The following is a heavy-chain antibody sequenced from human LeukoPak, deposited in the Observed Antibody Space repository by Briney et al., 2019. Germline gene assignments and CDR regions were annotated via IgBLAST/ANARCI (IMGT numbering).Heavy chain of an antibody. CDR2: ISSSGATI. V-gene: IGHV3-48*03. J-gene: IGHJ4*02. Sequence: GGSLRLSCAASGFTLSTYEINWVRQAPGKGLEWVSYISSSGATIKYADSVKGRFTISRDNSKNTLYLQMNSLRAEDTAVYYCAKDVLWDIWGQGPLVTVSS. CDR3: AKDVLWDI. CDR1: GFTLSTYE. D-gene: IGHD2-15*01.